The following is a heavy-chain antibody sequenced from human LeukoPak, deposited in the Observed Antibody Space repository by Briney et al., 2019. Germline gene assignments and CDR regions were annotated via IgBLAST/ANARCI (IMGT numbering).Heavy chain of an antibody. Sequence: SETLSLTCTVSGGSISSYYWSWIRQLPGKGLEWLGYIYYSGSTNYNPSLKSRVTISVDTSKNQFSLKLSSVTAADTAVYYCARPVSHYSSGWYTDWFDPWGQGTLVTVSS. D-gene: IGHD6-19*01. V-gene: IGHV4-59*08. CDR1: GGSISSYY. J-gene: IGHJ5*02. CDR2: IYYSGST. CDR3: ARPVSHYSSGWYTDWFDP.